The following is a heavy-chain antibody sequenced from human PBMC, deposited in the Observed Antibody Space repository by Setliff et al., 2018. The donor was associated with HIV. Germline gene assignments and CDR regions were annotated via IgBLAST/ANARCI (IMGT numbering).Heavy chain of an antibody. CDR1: GYTFTDYF. CDR3: ARQLFNSLDF. J-gene: IGHJ4*02. D-gene: IGHD1-1*01. V-gene: IGHV1-2*02. Sequence: ASVKVSCKTSGYTFTDYFLHWVRQAPGQGLEWMGWISPNNGDTTIPRRFRGRVTMTRDTSMNTAYLEFSGLRSDDTAVYYCARQLFNSLDFWGQGAQVTVSS. CDR2: ISPNNGDT.